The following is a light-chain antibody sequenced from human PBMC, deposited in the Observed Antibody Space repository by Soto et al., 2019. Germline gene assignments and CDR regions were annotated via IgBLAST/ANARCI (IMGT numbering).Light chain of an antibody. CDR3: QQYDNYKPLT. Sequence: DIQVTQSPSTLSASVGDRVTITCRASQSISSWLAWYQQKPDKAPKLLIFDASSLESGTPSRFSGRRSGTQFTLTIDGLQPDDFATYFCQQYDNYKPLTLGGGTKVDIK. CDR1: QSISSW. J-gene: IGKJ4*01. V-gene: IGKV1-5*01. CDR2: DAS.